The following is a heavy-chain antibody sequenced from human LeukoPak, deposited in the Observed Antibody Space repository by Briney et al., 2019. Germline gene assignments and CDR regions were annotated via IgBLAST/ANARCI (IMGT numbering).Heavy chain of an antibody. J-gene: IGHJ6*03. D-gene: IGHD3-10*01. Sequence: GGTLRLSCAASGFTFSNYGMSWARQVPGKGLEWVANIKQDGSEKYYVDSVKGRFTISRDNAKNSLYLQMNSLRSEDTALYYCARDQYGSGDGYYMDLWGKGTTVTISS. CDR1: GFTFSNYG. V-gene: IGHV3-7*01. CDR3: ARDQYGSGDGYYMDL. CDR2: IKQDGSEK.